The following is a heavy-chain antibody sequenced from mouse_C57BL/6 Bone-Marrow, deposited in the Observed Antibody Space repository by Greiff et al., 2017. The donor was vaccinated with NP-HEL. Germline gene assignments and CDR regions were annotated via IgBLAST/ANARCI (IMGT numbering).Heavy chain of an antibody. CDR1: GFTFSDYS. CDR2: INYDGSST. Sequence: EVKLVESEGGLVQPGSSMKLSCTASGFTFSDYSMAWVRQVPEKGLEWVANINYDGSSTYYLDSLKSRFIISRDNAKNILYLQMSSLKSEDTATYYCAREGGLRRRTYAMDYWVKEPQSPSPQ. J-gene: IGHJ4*01. CDR3: AREGGLRRRTYAMDY. V-gene: IGHV5-16*01. D-gene: IGHD2-4*01.